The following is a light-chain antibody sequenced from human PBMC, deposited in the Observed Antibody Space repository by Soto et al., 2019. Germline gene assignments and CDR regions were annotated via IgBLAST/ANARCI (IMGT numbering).Light chain of an antibody. CDR3: QQYGSSRT. J-gene: IGKJ1*01. CDR1: QSVSSSY. CDR2: DAS. V-gene: IGKV3D-20*01. Sequence: EIVLTHSPSTLSLSPGERATLSCVASQSVSSSYLAWYQQKPGLAPRLLIYDASSRATGIPDRFSGSGSGTDFTLTISRLEPEDFAVYYCQQYGSSRTFGQGTKVDIK.